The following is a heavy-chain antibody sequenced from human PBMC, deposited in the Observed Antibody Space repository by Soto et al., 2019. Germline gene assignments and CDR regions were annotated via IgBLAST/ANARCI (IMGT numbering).Heavy chain of an antibody. Sequence: PSETLSLTCAVYGGSFSGYYWSWIRQPPGKGLEWIGEINHSGSTKYNPSLKGRVTISVATSKNQFWLKLRSVTAADTAVYYCARAFWGAGAGDYYYYYGMDVWGQGTTVTVSS. J-gene: IGHJ6*02. V-gene: IGHV4-34*01. D-gene: IGHD6-13*01. CDR1: GGSFSGYY. CDR3: ARAFWGAGAGDYYYYYGMDV. CDR2: INHSGST.